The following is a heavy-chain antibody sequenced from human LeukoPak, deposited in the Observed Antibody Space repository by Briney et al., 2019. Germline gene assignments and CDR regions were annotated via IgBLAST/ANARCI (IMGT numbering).Heavy chain of an antibody. V-gene: IGHV4-34*01. Sequence: PSETLSLTCAVYGGSFSGYYWSWIRQPPGKGLEWIGEINHSGSTNYNPSLKSRVTISVDTSKNQFSLKLSSVTAADTAVYYCAGAMMSDAFDIWGQGTMVTVSS. CDR3: AGAMMSDAFDI. D-gene: IGHD3-22*01. J-gene: IGHJ3*02. CDR1: GGSFSGYY. CDR2: INHSGST.